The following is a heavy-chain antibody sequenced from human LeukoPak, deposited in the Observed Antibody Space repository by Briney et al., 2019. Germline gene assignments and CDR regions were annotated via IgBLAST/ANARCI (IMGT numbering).Heavy chain of an antibody. CDR3: ARGRSSSWYGGYYYYMDV. CDR1: GGSISSSSYY. J-gene: IGHJ6*03. D-gene: IGHD6-13*01. Sequence: SETLSLTCTVSGGSISSSSYYWGWIRQPPGKGLEWIGSIYYSGSTYYNPSLKSRVTISVDTSKNQFSLKLSSVTAADTAVYYCARGRSSSWYGGYYYYMDVWGKGTTVTVSS. V-gene: IGHV4-39*01. CDR2: IYYSGST.